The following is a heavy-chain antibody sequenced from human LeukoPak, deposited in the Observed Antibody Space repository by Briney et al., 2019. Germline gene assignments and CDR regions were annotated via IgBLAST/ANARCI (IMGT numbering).Heavy chain of an antibody. D-gene: IGHD5-18*01. Sequence: ASVKVSCKASGGTFISYAISWVRQAPGQGLGWMGGIIPIFGTANYAQKFQGRVTINADESTSTAYMELSSLRSEDTAVYYCARGSGYSYGISVMDVWGQGTTVTVSS. J-gene: IGHJ6*02. CDR2: IIPIFGTA. CDR1: GGTFISYA. V-gene: IGHV1-69*13. CDR3: ARGSGYSYGISVMDV.